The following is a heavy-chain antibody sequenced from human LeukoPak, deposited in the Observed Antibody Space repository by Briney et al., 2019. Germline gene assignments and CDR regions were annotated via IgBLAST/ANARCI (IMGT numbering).Heavy chain of an antibody. CDR1: GYTITDYY. V-gene: IGHV1-2*02. CDR2: INPNSGGT. Sequence: GASVKVSCKASGYTITDYYMHWVRQAPGQGLEWMGWINPNSGGTNYAQKVQGRVTMTRDTSISTAYMELSRLRSDDTAVYYCARAGIWDYSDTSGYHNGAFDIWGQGTMVTVSS. D-gene: IGHD3-22*01. CDR3: ARAGIWDYSDTSGYHNGAFDI. J-gene: IGHJ3*02.